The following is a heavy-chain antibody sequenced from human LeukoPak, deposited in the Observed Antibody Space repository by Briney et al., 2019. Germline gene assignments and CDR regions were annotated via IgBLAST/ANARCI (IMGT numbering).Heavy chain of an antibody. V-gene: IGHV3-30*03. Sequence: GGSLRLSCAASGFTFNTYWMSWVRQAPGKGLEWVAVISYDGNNKYYADSVKGRFTISRDNSKNTLYLQMNSLRAEDTAVYYCARVKWLSAAGTEGNFDYWGQGTLVTVSS. J-gene: IGHJ4*02. D-gene: IGHD6-13*01. CDR1: GFTFNTYW. CDR3: ARVKWLSAAGTEGNFDY. CDR2: ISYDGNNK.